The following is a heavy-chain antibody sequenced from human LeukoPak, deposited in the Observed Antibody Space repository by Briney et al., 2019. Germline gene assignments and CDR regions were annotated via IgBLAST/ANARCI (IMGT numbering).Heavy chain of an antibody. D-gene: IGHD2-2*01. V-gene: IGHV3-23*01. CDR2: ISYSGGNT. CDR1: GFSFSTYA. Sequence: GGSLRLSCAASGFSFSTYAVSWVRQAPGKGLEWVSAISYSGGNTYYADSVKGRFTISKDNSKNTLYLQMNSLRAEDTAVYYCAKGDLTRSTHSDSWGQGTLVTVSS. J-gene: IGHJ4*02. CDR3: AKGDLTRSTHSDS.